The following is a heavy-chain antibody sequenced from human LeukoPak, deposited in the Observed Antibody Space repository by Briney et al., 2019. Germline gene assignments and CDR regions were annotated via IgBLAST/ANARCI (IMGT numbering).Heavy chain of an antibody. CDR1: GGSISSSSYY. V-gene: IGHV4-39*01. Sequence: SETLSLTCTVSGGSISSSSYYWGWIRQPPGKGLEWIGSIYYSWSTYYNPSLKSRVTISVDTSKNQFSLKLSSVAAADTAVYYCARSPVVPAAIGYYYYYMDVWGKGTTVTVSS. D-gene: IGHD2-2*01. J-gene: IGHJ6*03. CDR3: ARSPVVPAAIGYYYYYMDV. CDR2: IYYSWST.